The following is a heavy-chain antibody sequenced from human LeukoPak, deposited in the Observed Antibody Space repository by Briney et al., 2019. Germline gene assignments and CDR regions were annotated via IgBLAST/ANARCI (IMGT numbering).Heavy chain of an antibody. CDR3: VRHDGRGGATMGALDS. CDR1: AGSISSTSHH. V-gene: IGHV4-39*01. CDR2: IYYGRTT. J-gene: IGHJ4*02. D-gene: IGHD5-12*01. Sequence: SETLSLTCTVSAGSISSTSHHWGWIRQSPGKGLEWIGSIYYGRTTYYNPSLNSRVTISVVTSNNQFSLQLNPVTAADAAVYYCVRHDGRGGATMGALDSWGQGSLVTVSS.